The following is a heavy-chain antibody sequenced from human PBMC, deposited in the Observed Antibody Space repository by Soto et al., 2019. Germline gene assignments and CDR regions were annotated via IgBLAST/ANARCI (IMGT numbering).Heavy chain of an antibody. Sequence: GGSLRLSCAASGLTFSSYAMSWVRQAPGKGLEWVSAISGSGIGTYYAESVKGRFTISRDKSKNTLYLQMNSLRAEDTALYYCASGGYCTSASFRPTYFDYWGQGIPVTVSS. J-gene: IGHJ4*02. CDR2: ISGSGIGT. CDR3: ASGGYCTSASFRPTYFDY. D-gene: IGHD2-2*01. V-gene: IGHV3-23*01. CDR1: GLTFSSYA.